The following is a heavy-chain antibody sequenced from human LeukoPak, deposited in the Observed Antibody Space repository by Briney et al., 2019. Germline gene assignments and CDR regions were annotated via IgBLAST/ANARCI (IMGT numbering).Heavy chain of an antibody. CDR3: AKTLGTPAEYFHH. V-gene: IGHV3-53*01. D-gene: IGHD3-10*01. J-gene: IGHJ1*01. CDR1: GFTVSSNF. CDR2: IYSGGST. Sequence: GGSLRLSCAASGFTVSSNFMSWVRQTPGKGLEWVAAIYSGGSTFYADSLKGRFTISRDISKNTLYLLMNGLRAEDTAVYYCAKTLGTPAEYFHHWGQGTLVTVSS.